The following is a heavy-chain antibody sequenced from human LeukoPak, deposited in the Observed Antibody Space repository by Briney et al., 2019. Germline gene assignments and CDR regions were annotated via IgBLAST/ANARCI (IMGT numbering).Heavy chain of an antibody. CDR3: ARDGTYYYDSSGYDGAFDI. D-gene: IGHD3-22*01. V-gene: IGHV3-33*01. Sequence: PGRSLRLSCAASGFTFSSYGMHWVRQAPGKGLEWVAVIWYDGSNKYYADSVKGRFTISRDNSKNTLYLQMNSLRAEDTAVYYCARDGTYYYDSSGYDGAFDIWGQGTMVTVSS. CDR1: GFTFSSYG. CDR2: IWYDGSNK. J-gene: IGHJ3*02.